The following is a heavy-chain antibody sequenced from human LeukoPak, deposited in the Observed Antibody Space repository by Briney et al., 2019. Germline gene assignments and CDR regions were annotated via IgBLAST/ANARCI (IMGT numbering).Heavy chain of an antibody. J-gene: IGHJ4*02. CDR1: GFSFSSYD. CDR2: IWLDGSAE. Sequence: PGKSLRLSCAASGFSFSSYDMHWVRQAPGKGLEWVAIIWLDGSAEYYGDSVKGRFTISRDNSKNTLYLQMNSLRAEDTAIYYCAKSIGGRTTGFDYWGQGTLVTVSS. CDR3: AKSIGGRTTGFDY. V-gene: IGHV3-33*06. D-gene: IGHD4-17*01.